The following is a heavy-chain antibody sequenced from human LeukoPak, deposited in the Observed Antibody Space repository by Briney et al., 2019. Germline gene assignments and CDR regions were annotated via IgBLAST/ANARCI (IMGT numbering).Heavy chain of an antibody. Sequence: PGGSLRLSCAASGFTFSSYRMNWVRQAPGKGLEWVSSISSSSSYIYYADSVKGRFTISRDNAKNSLYLQMNSLRAEDTAVYYCAREGWLQLLYYYYYMDVWGKGTTVTVSS. V-gene: IGHV3-21*01. J-gene: IGHJ6*03. CDR1: GFTFSSYR. D-gene: IGHD5-24*01. CDR2: ISSSSSYI. CDR3: AREGWLQLLYYYYYMDV.